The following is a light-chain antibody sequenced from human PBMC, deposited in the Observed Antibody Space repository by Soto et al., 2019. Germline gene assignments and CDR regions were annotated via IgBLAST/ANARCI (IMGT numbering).Light chain of an antibody. Sequence: QPVLTQPPSVSGAPGQRVTISCIGSSTNIGAGYDVHWYQQLPGTAPKLLIYGNINRPSKVPDRFSGSKSGTSASLAITGLQAEDEADYYCQSYDSSLSAHYVFGTGTKLTVL. CDR3: QSYDSSLSAHYV. CDR2: GNI. V-gene: IGLV1-40*01. CDR1: STNIGAGYD. J-gene: IGLJ1*01.